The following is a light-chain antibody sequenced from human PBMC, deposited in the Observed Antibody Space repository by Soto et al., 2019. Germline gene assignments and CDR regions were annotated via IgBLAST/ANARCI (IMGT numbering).Light chain of an antibody. CDR3: QESSTIPYT. Sequence: DIQMTQSPSSLPASVGDRVTLTCRASQSIGTYFNWYQQKPGKAPKLLIYAASSLQSGVPSRLSGSGSGTDFTLTISSLQPEDFATYYCQESSTIPYTFGQGTKLEIE. V-gene: IGKV1-39*01. J-gene: IGKJ2*01. CDR1: QSIGTY. CDR2: AAS.